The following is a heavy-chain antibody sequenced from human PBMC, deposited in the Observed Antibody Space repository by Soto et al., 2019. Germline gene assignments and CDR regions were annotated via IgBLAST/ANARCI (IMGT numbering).Heavy chain of an antibody. D-gene: IGHD3-16*01. Sequence: GGSLRLSCAASGFTFSSYGMHWVRQAPGKGLEWVAVIWYDGSNKYYADSVKGRFTISRDNSKNTLYLQMNSLRAEDTAVYYCARDYVGFFFDYWGQGTLVTVSS. CDR2: IWYDGSNK. J-gene: IGHJ4*02. CDR3: ARDYVGFFFDY. CDR1: GFTFSSYG. V-gene: IGHV3-33*01.